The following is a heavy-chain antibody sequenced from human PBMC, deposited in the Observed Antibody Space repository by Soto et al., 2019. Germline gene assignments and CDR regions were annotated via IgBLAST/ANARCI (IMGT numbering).Heavy chain of an antibody. J-gene: IGHJ4*02. Sequence: QVQLQESGPGLVKPSETLSLTCTVSGGSVSSGSYYWSWIRQPPGKGLEWIGYIYYSGSTNYNPSHKRRVTISVDTSKNQVSLKLISVTAADTAVYYCARGMVVVAAPSFDYWGQGTLVTVSS. CDR1: GGSVSSGSYY. CDR2: IYYSGST. CDR3: ARGMVVVAAPSFDY. V-gene: IGHV4-61*01. D-gene: IGHD2-15*01.